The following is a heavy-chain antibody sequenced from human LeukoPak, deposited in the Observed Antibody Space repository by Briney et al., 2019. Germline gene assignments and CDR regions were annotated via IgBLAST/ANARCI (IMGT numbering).Heavy chain of an antibody. Sequence: PSETLSLTCTVSGGSISSYYWSWIRQPAGKGLEWIGRIYTSGSTNYNPSLKSRVTMSVDTSKNQFSLKLSSVTAADTAVYYCAKDLNWNDVPVWFDPWGQGTLVTVSS. CDR1: GGSISSYY. CDR2: IYTSGST. V-gene: IGHV4-4*07. J-gene: IGHJ5*02. CDR3: AKDLNWNDVPVWFDP. D-gene: IGHD1-20*01.